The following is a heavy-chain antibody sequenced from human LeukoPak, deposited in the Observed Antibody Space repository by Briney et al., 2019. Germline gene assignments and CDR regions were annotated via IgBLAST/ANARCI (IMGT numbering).Heavy chain of an antibody. D-gene: IGHD5-18*01. CDR1: GFTFSSYE. CDR2: ISSSGSTI. Sequence: AGGSLRPSCAASGFTFSSYEMNWVRQAPGKGLEWVSYISSSGSTIYYADSVKGRFTISRDNAKNSLYLQMNSLRAEDTAVYYCARDLLLQVDTAMASGDYWGQGTLVTVSS. J-gene: IGHJ4*02. V-gene: IGHV3-48*03. CDR3: ARDLLLQVDTAMASGDY.